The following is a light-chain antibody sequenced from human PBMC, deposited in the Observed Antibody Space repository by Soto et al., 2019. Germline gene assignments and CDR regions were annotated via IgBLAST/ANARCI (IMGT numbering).Light chain of an antibody. CDR2: DDG. V-gene: IGLV3-21*02. CDR1: SMGIKA. CDR3: QVWDSGTDHPV. J-gene: IGLJ3*02. Sequence: SYELTQPPSLSVAPGQTARMTCGGNSMGIKAVHGCQQRPVQAPVLVVHDDGDGPSGIPDRFSGSNSGNTATVTIPRVEVGDEADYYCQVWDSGTDHPVFGGGTTLTVL.